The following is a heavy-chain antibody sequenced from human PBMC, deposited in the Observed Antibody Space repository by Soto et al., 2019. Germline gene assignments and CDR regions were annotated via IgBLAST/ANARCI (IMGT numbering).Heavy chain of an antibody. J-gene: IGHJ6*02. D-gene: IGHD2-15*01. CDR1: GGTFSSYA. V-gene: IGHV1-69*13. CDR3: AREEVAAKWSGRYYYYGMDV. Sequence: GASVKVSCKASGGTFSSYAISWVRQAPGQGLEWMGGIIPIFGTANYAQKFQGRVTITADESTSTAYMELSSLRSEDTAVYYCAREEVAAKWSGRYYYYGMDVWGQGTTVTVSS. CDR2: IIPIFGTA.